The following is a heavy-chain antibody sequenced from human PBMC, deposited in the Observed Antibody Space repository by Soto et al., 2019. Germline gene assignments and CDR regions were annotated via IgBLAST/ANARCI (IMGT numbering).Heavy chain of an antibody. J-gene: IGHJ5*02. D-gene: IGHD2-15*01. Sequence: GGSLRLSCAASGFTVSSNYMSWVRQAPGKGLEWVSVIYSGGSTYYADSVKGRITISRDNSKNTQYLQMNSLRAEDTAVYYCSIDCLNLGYCSGGSCYFRWFNPWGEGTLVTVSS. CDR3: SIDCLNLGYCSGGSCYFRWFNP. V-gene: IGHV3-66*01. CDR1: GFTVSSNY. CDR2: IYSGGST.